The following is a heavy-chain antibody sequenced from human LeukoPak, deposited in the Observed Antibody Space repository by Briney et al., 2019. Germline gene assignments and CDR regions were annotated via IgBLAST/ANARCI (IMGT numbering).Heavy chain of an antibody. CDR3: ARDYYGSGSYYYYYMDV. CDR2: ISGSGGST. Sequence: GGSLRLSCAASGFTFSNYAMSWVRQAPGKGVEWVSAISGSGGSTYYADSVKGRFTISRDNAKNSLYLQMNSLRAEDTAVYYCARDYYGSGSYYYYYMDVWGKGTTVTISS. V-gene: IGHV3-23*01. CDR1: GFTFSNYA. J-gene: IGHJ6*03. D-gene: IGHD3-10*01.